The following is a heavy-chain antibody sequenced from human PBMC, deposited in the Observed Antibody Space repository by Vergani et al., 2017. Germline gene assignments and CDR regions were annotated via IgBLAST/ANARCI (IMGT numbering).Heavy chain of an antibody. J-gene: IGHJ4*02. Sequence: QVQLQESGPGLVKPSETLSLTCTVSGGSVSSGSYYWSWIRQPPGKGLEWIGYIYYSGSTNYNPSLKSRVTISVDTSKNQFSLKLSSVTAADTAVYYCAKDRAAGTYFDYWGQGTLVTVSS. V-gene: IGHV4-61*01. D-gene: IGHD6-13*01. CDR3: AKDRAAGTYFDY. CDR1: GGSVSSGSYY. CDR2: IYYSGST.